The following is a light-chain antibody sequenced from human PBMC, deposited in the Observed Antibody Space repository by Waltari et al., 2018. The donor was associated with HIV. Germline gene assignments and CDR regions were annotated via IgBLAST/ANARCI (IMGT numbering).Light chain of an antibody. CDR1: SLRRYY. CDR3: NSRDSSGNHLRVV. J-gene: IGLJ2*01. CDR2: GKN. V-gene: IGLV3-19*01. Sequence: SSELTQDPAVSVALGQTVRITCQGDSLRRYYASWYQQKPGQAPVLVIYGKNNRPSGIPDRFSGSSSGNTASLTITGAQAEDEADYYCNSRDSSGNHLRVVFGGGTKLTVL.